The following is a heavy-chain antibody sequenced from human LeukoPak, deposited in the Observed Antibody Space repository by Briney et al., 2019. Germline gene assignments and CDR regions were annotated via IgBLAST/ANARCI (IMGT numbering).Heavy chain of an antibody. D-gene: IGHD2-8*01. CDR1: GYTFTGYY. V-gene: IGHV1-2*02. J-gene: IGHJ4*02. CDR2: INPNSGGT. CDR3: ARDPTNPIGRYVYFDY. Sequence: ASVKVSCKASGYTFTGYYMHWVRQAPGQGLEWMVWINPNSGGTNYAQKFQGRFTMTRDTSISTAYIELSRLRSDDTAVYYCARDPTNPIGRYVYFDYWGQGTLVTVSS.